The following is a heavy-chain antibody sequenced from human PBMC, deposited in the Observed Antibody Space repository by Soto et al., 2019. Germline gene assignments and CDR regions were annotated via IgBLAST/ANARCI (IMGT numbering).Heavy chain of an antibody. D-gene: IGHD4-17*01. V-gene: IGHV1-2*04. Sequence: ASVKVSCKASGYTFTGYYMHWVRQAPGQGLEWMGWINPNSGGTNYAQKFQGWVTMTRDTSISTAYMELSRLRSDDTAVYYCARDLEGLRSFKGTPTNWFDPWGQGTLVTVSS. J-gene: IGHJ5*02. CDR2: INPNSGGT. CDR3: ARDLEGLRSFKGTPTNWFDP. CDR1: GYTFTGYY.